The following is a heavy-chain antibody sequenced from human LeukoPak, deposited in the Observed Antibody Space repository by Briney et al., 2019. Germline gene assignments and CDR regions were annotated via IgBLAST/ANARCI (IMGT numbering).Heavy chain of an antibody. D-gene: IGHD3-22*01. CDR2: ISWNSGSI. V-gene: IGHV3-9*03. CDR3: AKARGADSSGQGAFDI. CDR1: GFTFDDYA. Sequence: GGSLRLPCAASGFTFDDYAMHWVRQAPGKGLEWVSGISWNSGSIGYADSVKGRFTTSRDNAKNSLYLQMNSLRAEDMALYYCAKARGADSSGQGAFDIWGQGTMVIVSS. J-gene: IGHJ3*02.